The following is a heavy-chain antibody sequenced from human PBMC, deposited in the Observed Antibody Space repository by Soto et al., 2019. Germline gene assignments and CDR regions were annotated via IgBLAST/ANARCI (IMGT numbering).Heavy chain of an antibody. D-gene: IGHD1-26*01. CDR3: ARASRGTSGSYYKITYYSYGMDV. V-gene: IGHV6-1*01. Sequence: PSQTLSLTCAISGDSVSSNSAAWNWIRQSPSRGLEWLGRTYYRSKWYNDYAVSVKSRITINPDTSKNQFSLQLNSVTPEDTAVYYCARASRGTSGSYYKITYYSYGMDVWGQGTRVTVSS. CDR1: GDSVSSNSAA. CDR2: TYYRSKWYN. J-gene: IGHJ6*02.